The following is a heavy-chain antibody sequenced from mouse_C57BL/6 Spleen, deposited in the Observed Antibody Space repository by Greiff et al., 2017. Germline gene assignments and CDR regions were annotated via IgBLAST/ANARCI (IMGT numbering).Heavy chain of an antibody. CDR1: GYTFTSYW. Sequence: VKLQQPGAELVKPGASVKMSCKASGYTFTSYWITWVKQRPGQGLEWIGDIYPGSGSTNYNEKFKSKATLTVDTSSSTAYMQLSSLTSEDSAVYYCATIYYDYPYYFDYWGQGTTLTVSS. CDR2: IYPGSGST. J-gene: IGHJ2*01. D-gene: IGHD2-4*01. V-gene: IGHV1-55*01. CDR3: ATIYYDYPYYFDY.